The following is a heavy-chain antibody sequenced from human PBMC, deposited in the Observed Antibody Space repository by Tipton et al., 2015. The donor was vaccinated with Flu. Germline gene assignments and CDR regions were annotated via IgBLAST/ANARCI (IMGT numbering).Heavy chain of an antibody. D-gene: IGHD4-23*01. CDR1: GYTFTGYY. J-gene: IGHJ6*02. CDR3: ASNTVEHSYSYYGMGV. V-gene: IGHV1-2*02. Sequence: QLVQSGAEVKKPGASVKVSCKASGYTFTGYYMHWVRQAPGQGLEWMGWINPNSDGTNYAQKFQGRVTMTRDTSISTAYMELSRLRSDDTAGYYWASNTVEHSYSYYGMGVWGQGTPVPVSS. CDR2: INPNSDGT.